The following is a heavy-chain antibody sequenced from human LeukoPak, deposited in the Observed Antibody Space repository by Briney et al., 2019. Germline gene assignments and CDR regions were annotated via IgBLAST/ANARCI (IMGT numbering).Heavy chain of an antibody. J-gene: IGHJ4*02. CDR1: GGTFSSYA. Sequence: SVQVSCKASGGTFSSYAISGVRQAPGQGLEWMGGIIPIFGTENYAHKFQGRVTITADESTSTAYKVLSSRRSEDTAVYYCARVAEYSSSWYLGWGQGTLVTVSS. D-gene: IGHD6-13*01. CDR3: ARVAEYSSSWYLG. CDR2: IIPIFGTE. V-gene: IGHV1-69*13.